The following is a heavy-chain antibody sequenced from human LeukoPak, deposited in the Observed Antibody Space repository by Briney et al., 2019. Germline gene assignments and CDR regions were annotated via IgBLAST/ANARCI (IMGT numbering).Heavy chain of an antibody. CDR1: GFTFSSYG. D-gene: IGHD6-13*01. CDR2: ISGSGGST. Sequence: PGGSLRLSCAASGFTFSSYGMSWVRQAPGKGLEWVSAISGSGGSTYYADSVKGRLTISRDNAKNSLYLQMNSLRAEDTAVYYCARLWQQQLVYGHLWVDYWGQGTLVTVSS. J-gene: IGHJ4*02. CDR3: ARLWQQQLVYGHLWVDY. V-gene: IGHV3-23*01.